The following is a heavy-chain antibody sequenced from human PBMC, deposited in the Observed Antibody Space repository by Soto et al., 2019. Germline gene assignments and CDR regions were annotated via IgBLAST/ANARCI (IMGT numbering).Heavy chain of an antibody. J-gene: IGHJ4*02. D-gene: IGHD1-26*01. CDR2: IRPYTGDT. Sequence: QVQLVQSGGDVKKPGASVKVSCAASGYTFSNYGITWVRQAPGQGLEWLGWIRPYTGDTSLSQQFQGRLTMARDTSTNTAYMELRNLRSDDTAVYYCARPSSGSVRHSFDYWGQGALVSVSS. CDR3: ARPSSGSVRHSFDY. V-gene: IGHV1-18*01. CDR1: GYTFSNYG.